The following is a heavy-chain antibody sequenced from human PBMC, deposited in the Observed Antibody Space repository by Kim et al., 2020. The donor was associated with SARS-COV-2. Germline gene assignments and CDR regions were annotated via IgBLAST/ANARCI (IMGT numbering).Heavy chain of an antibody. Sequence: SETLSLTCAVYGGSFSGYYWSWIRQPPGKGLEWIGEINHSGSTNYNPSLKSRVTISVDTSKNQFSLKLSSVTAADTAVYYCARGTWAGYGGKGNWFDPWGQGTLVTVSS. J-gene: IGHJ5*02. CDR3: ARGTWAGYGGKGNWFDP. V-gene: IGHV4-34*01. CDR1: GGSFSGYY. CDR2: INHSGST. D-gene: IGHD4-17*01.